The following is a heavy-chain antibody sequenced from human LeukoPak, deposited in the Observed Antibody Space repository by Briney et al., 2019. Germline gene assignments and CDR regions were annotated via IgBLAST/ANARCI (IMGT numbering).Heavy chain of an antibody. Sequence: SETLSLTCAVSGYSISSGYYWGWIRQPPGRGLEWIGSIYHSGSTYYNPSLKSRVTISVDTSKNQFSLKLSSVTAADTAVYYCARDSSLHYFDYWGQGTLVTVSS. CDR3: ARDSSLHYFDY. CDR1: GYSISSGYY. V-gene: IGHV4-38-2*02. J-gene: IGHJ4*02. CDR2: IYHSGST. D-gene: IGHD6-13*01.